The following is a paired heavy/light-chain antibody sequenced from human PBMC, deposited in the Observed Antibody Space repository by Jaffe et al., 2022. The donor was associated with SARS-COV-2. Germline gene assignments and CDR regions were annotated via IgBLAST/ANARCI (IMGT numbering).Light chain of an antibody. V-gene: IGKV3-20*01. CDR2: GAS. Sequence: EIVLTQSPGTLSLSPGERATLSCRASQSVSSRNLAWYQQKPGQAPRLLIYGASSRATGIPDRFSGSGSGTDFTLSISRLEPEDFAVYYCQQYGTSPGYTFGQGTKLESK. J-gene: IGKJ2*01. CDR3: QQYGTSPGYT. CDR1: QSVSSRN.
Heavy chain of an antibody. D-gene: IGHD5-12*01. J-gene: IGHJ4*02. CDR2: ISYDGNNK. CDR1: GFTFGIYA. Sequence: QVHLVESGGGVVQPGRSLRLSCSASGFTFGIYAMHWVRQAPGKGLEWVAVISYDGNNKYYADSVRGRFTISRDDSQNTLYLQMNSLRAEDTALYYCARGGGGYKFFDYWGQGTLVTVSS. CDR3: ARGGGGYKFFDY. V-gene: IGHV3-30*04.